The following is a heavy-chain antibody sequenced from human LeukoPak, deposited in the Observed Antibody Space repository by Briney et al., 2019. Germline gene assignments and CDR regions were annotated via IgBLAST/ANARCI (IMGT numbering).Heavy chain of an antibody. Sequence: PSETLSLTCTVSGVSISSYYWSWIRQPPGKGLEWIGYIYYSGSTNYNPSLKSRVTISVDTSKNQFSLKLSSVTAADTAVYYCARHASSSQYYYYYGMDVWGQGTTVTVSS. J-gene: IGHJ6*02. CDR1: GVSISSYY. D-gene: IGHD6-13*01. CDR3: ARHASSSQYYYYYGMDV. V-gene: IGHV4-59*08. CDR2: IYYSGST.